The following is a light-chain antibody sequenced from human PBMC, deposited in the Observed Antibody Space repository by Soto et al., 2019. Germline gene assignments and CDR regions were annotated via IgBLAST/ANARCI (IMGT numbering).Light chain of an antibody. CDR1: SSDVGGYNY. J-gene: IGLJ1*01. CDR3: SSYTSSSTYV. Sequence: QPVLTQPASVSVSPGQSSTISCSGTSSDVGGYNYVFWYQHHPGKAPKLMIYDVSNRPSGVSNRFSGSKSGNTASLTISGLQAEDEADYYFSSYTSSSTYVFGTGTKVTVL. CDR2: DVS. V-gene: IGLV2-14*03.